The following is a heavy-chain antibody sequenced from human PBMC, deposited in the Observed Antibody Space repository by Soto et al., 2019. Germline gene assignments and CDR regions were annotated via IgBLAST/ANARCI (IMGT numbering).Heavy chain of an antibody. J-gene: IGHJ2*01. CDR1: GFTVSSNY. V-gene: IGHV3-53*04. CDR2: IYSGGST. CDR3: ARDRGGYGSGSYEWYFDL. D-gene: IGHD3-10*01. Sequence: EVQLVESGGGLVQPGGSLRLSCAASGFTVSSNYMNWVRQAPGKGLEWVSVIYSGGSTYYADSVKGRFTISRHNSKNTLYLQMNSLRAEDTAVYYCARDRGGYGSGSYEWYFDLWGRGTLVTVSS.